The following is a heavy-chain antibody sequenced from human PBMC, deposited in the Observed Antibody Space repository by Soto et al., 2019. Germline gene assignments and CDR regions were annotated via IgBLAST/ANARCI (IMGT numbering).Heavy chain of an antibody. D-gene: IGHD2-2*01. CDR2: VYYSGSS. J-gene: IGHJ5*02. Sequence: QVQLQESGPGLVKPSETLSLTCTVSGDSISGGSSFWSWIRQPPGKGLEWIANVYYSGSSYYNPSHKSRLTISVDKTKNQFSLQLNSMTAADTAVYYCAKLSCTSSTCYFPGWFDPWGQGTLVTVSS. CDR1: GDSISGGSSF. CDR3: AKLSCTSSTCYFPGWFDP. V-gene: IGHV4-31*03.